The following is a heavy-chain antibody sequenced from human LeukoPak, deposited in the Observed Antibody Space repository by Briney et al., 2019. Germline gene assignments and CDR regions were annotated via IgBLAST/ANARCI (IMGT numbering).Heavy chain of an antibody. Sequence: SETLSLTCAVSGASISSSNYYWGWIRQPPGKGLEWIGSIYYSGSTYYNPSLKSRVTISVDTSKNQFSLKLSSVTAADTAVYYCARALPGDAFDIWGQGTMVTVSS. CDR1: GASISSSNYY. V-gene: IGHV4-39*07. J-gene: IGHJ3*02. CDR3: ARALPGDAFDI. CDR2: IYYSGST. D-gene: IGHD2-15*01.